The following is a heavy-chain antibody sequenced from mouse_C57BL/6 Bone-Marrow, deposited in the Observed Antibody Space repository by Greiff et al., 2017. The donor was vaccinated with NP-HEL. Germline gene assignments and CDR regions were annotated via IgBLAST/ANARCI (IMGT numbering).Heavy chain of an antibody. V-gene: IGHV1-59*01. Sequence: VQLQQPGAELVRPGTSVKLSCKASGYTFTSYWMHWVKQRPVQGLEWIGVIDPSDSYTNYNQKFKGKATLTVDTSSSTAYMQLSSLTSEDSAVYYCARGRITTVVADYWGQGTTLTVSS. D-gene: IGHD1-1*01. CDR1: GYTFTSYW. CDR3: ARGRITTVVADY. CDR2: IDPSDSYT. J-gene: IGHJ2*01.